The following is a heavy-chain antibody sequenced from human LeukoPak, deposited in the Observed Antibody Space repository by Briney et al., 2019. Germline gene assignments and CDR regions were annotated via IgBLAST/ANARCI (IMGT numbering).Heavy chain of an antibody. Sequence: GASVKVSCKASGYTFTSYDINWVRQAPGQGLEWMGWISAYNGNTNYAQKLQDRVTMTTDTSTNTAYMELGSLNSDDTAIYYCARADFWSGYYEYYFDFWGQGTLVTVSS. CDR2: ISAYNGNT. CDR1: GYTFTSYD. CDR3: ARADFWSGYYEYYFDF. D-gene: IGHD3-3*01. J-gene: IGHJ4*02. V-gene: IGHV1-18*01.